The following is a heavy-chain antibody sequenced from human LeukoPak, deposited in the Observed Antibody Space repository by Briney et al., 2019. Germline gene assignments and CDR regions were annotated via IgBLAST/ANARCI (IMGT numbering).Heavy chain of an antibody. Sequence: ASVKVSCKASGGTFSSYAISWVRQAPGQGLERMGRIIPILGIANYAQKFQGRVTITADKSTSTAYMELSSLRSEDTAVYYCARSVLWFGELYYFDYWGQGTLVTVSS. CDR2: IIPILGIA. V-gene: IGHV1-69*04. D-gene: IGHD3-10*01. CDR3: ARSVLWFGELYYFDY. CDR1: GGTFSSYA. J-gene: IGHJ4*02.